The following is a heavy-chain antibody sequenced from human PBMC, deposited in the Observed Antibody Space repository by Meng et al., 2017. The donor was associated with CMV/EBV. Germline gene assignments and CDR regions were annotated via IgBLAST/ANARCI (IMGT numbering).Heavy chain of an antibody. CDR2: IRSEADSYAT. J-gene: IGHJ4*02. CDR3: DSSSGDY. D-gene: IGHD6-6*01. Sequence: LELSCADSGFAFGGSAMHWVRQASRKGLGWVGRIRSEADSYATAYAASVEGRFTISRNDSKNTAYLQMNSLKTEDTAVYYCDSSSGDYWDQGTLVTVSS. V-gene: IGHV3-73*01. CDR1: GFAFGGSA.